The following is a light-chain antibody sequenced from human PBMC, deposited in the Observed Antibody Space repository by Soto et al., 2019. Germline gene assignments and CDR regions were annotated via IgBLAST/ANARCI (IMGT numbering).Light chain of an antibody. V-gene: IGLV2-8*01. CDR1: RSDVGGYDY. Sequence: QSALTQPPSASGSPGQSVTISCTGTRSDVGGYDYVSWYQQHPGNAPKLLIYGVTKRPSGVPDRFSGSKSGNTASLTVSGLQADDEADYFCSSYAGGNNYVFGTGTKVTVL. J-gene: IGLJ1*01. CDR2: GVT. CDR3: SSYAGGNNYV.